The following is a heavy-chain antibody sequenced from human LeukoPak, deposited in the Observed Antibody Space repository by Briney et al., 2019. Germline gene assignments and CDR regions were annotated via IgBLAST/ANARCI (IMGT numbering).Heavy chain of an antibody. CDR2: MNPNSGNT. CDR1: GHTFTSYD. J-gene: IGHJ3*02. D-gene: IGHD2-15*01. CDR3: ARGRRWPRAFDI. Sequence: ASVKVSCKASGHTFTSYDINWVRQATGQGLEWMGWMNPNSGNTGYAQKFQGRVTMTRNTSISTAYMELSSLRSEDTAVYYCARGRRWPRAFDIWGQGTMVTVSS. V-gene: IGHV1-8*01.